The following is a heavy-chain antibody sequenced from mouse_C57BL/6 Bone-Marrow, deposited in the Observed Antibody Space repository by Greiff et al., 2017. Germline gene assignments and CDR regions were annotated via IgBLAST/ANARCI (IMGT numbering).Heavy chain of an antibody. J-gene: IGHJ2*01. D-gene: IGHD2-3*01. V-gene: IGHV1S81*02. Sequence: QVQLKQPGAELVKPGASVKLSCKASGYTFTSYYMYWVKQRPGQGLEWIGGINPSNGGTNFNEKFKSKATLTVDKSSSTAYMQLSSLTSEDSSVYYCTREGYSYNFGYWGQGTTLTVSA. CDR1: GYTFTSYY. CDR2: INPSNGGT. CDR3: TREGYSYNFGY.